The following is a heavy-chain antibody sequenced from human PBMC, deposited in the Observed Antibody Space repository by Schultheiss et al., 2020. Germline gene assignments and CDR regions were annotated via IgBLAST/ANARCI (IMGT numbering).Heavy chain of an antibody. Sequence: SETLSLTCTVSGGSISSSSYYWSWIRQPPGKGLEWIGYIYYSGSTYYNPSLKSRVTISVDKSKNQFSLKLSSVTAADTAVYYCARGGVVIDGDAFDIWGQGTMVTVSS. CDR3: ARGGVVIDGDAFDI. V-gene: IGHV4-61*05. D-gene: IGHD2-21*01. CDR2: IYYSGST. J-gene: IGHJ3*02. CDR1: GGSISSSSYY.